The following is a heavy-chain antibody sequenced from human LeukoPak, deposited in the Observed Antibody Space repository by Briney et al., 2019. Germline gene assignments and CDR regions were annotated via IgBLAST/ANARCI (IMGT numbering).Heavy chain of an antibody. V-gene: IGHV4-59*12. CDR1: GGSISSYY. Sequence: PSETLSLTCTVSGGSISSYYWSWIRQPPGEGLEWIGYIYYSGSTNYNPSLKSRVTISVDTSKNQFSLKLSSVTAADTAVYYCARVSSAYYDILTGYYKRRGFVDYWGQGTLVTVSS. D-gene: IGHD3-9*01. CDR2: IYYSGST. J-gene: IGHJ4*02. CDR3: ARVSSAYYDILTGYYKRRGFVDY.